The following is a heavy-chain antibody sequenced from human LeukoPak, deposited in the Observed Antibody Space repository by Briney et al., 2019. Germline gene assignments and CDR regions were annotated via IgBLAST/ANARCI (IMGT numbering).Heavy chain of an antibody. Sequence: GGSLKLSCAASGFTFSGSAMHWVRQASGKGLEWVGRIRSKANSYATAYAASVKGRFTISRDDSKNTAYLQMNSLKTEDTAVYYCTLRITMVRGNTDYWGQGTLVTVSS. CDR3: TLRITMVRGNTDY. J-gene: IGHJ4*02. D-gene: IGHD3-10*01. CDR2: IRSKANSYAT. V-gene: IGHV3-73*01. CDR1: GFTFSGSA.